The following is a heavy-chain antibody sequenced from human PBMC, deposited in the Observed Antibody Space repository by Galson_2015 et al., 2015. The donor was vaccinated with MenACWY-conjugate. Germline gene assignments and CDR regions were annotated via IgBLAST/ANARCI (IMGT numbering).Heavy chain of an antibody. CDR2: T. V-gene: IGHV3-74*01. J-gene: IGHJ4*02. Sequence: TSYADSVKGRFTISRDTAKNTLYLQMNSLRAEDTAVYYCARLGGNYRTTSHFDYWGQGTLVTVSS. CDR3: ARLGGNYRTTSHFDY. D-gene: IGHD1-26*01.